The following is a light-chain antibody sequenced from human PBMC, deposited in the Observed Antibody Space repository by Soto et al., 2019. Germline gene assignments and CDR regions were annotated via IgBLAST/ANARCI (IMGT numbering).Light chain of an antibody. J-gene: IGLJ2*01. CDR2: EVN. Sequence: QSALTQPASVSGSPGQSIAISCTGTSSDVGSYKYVSWYRQYPGKAPKLLIYEVNNRPSGVSNRFSGSKSGNTASLTISGLQAEDEGDYYCSTNISRTSLRVFGGGTKVTVL. CDR3: STNISRTSLRV. V-gene: IGLV2-14*01. CDR1: SSDVGSYKY.